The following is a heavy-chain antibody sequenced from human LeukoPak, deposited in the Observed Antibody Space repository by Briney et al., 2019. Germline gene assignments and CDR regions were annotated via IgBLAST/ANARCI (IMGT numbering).Heavy chain of an antibody. CDR2: ISGSGGST. J-gene: IGHJ4*02. Sequence: PGGSLRLSCEVSGFTFSSYVMSWVRQAPGKGLEWVSGISGSGGSTYYADSVKGRFTISRDNSKRMLYLQMNSLRAEDTATYYCAARPTSEAVAPSDFWGQGTLVTVSP. CDR3: AARPTSEAVAPSDF. CDR1: GFTFSSYV. D-gene: IGHD6-19*01. V-gene: IGHV3-23*01.